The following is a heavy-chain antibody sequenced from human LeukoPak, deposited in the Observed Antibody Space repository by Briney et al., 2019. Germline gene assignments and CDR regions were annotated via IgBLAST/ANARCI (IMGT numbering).Heavy chain of an antibody. D-gene: IGHD4-23*01. J-gene: IGHJ4*02. V-gene: IGHV4-34*01. CDR3: ARGDSTVGLAY. CDR2: INHSGST. CDR1: GGSFSGYY. Sequence: SETLSLTCAVYGGSFSGYYWTWIRQPPGKGLEWIGEINHSGSTNYNPSLKSRVTISVDTSKNQFSLKLSSVNAADTAVYYCARGDSTVGLAYWGQGTLVTVSS.